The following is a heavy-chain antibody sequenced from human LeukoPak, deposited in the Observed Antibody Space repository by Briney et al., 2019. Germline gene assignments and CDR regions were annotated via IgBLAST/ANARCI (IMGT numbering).Heavy chain of an antibody. V-gene: IGHV4-59*01. Sequence: SETLSLTCTVSGGSISSYYWSWIRQPPGKRLEWIGYIYCSGSTNYNPSLESRVTISIDTSKNQFSLKLSSVTAADTAVYYCARDLTMITSGGVIVRNAFDIWGQGTMVTVSS. J-gene: IGHJ3*02. D-gene: IGHD3-16*02. CDR2: IYCSGST. CDR1: GGSISSYY. CDR3: ARDLTMITSGGVIVRNAFDI.